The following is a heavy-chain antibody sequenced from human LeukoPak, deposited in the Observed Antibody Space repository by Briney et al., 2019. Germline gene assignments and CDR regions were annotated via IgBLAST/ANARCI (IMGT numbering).Heavy chain of an antibody. J-gene: IGHJ4*02. Sequence: GASVKVSCTASGGTFSSYAISWVRQAPGQGLEWMGGIIPIFGTANYAQKFQGRVTITADESTSTAYMELSSLRSEDTAVYYCARGIQLWSYFDYWGQGTLVTVSS. V-gene: IGHV1-69*01. CDR1: GGTFSSYA. D-gene: IGHD5-18*01. CDR2: IIPIFGTA. CDR3: ARGIQLWSYFDY.